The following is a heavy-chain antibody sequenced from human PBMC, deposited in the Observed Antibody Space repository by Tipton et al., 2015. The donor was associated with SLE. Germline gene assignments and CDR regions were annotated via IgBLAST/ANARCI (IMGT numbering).Heavy chain of an antibody. CDR1: GGSISSSNW. D-gene: IGHD3-10*01. Sequence: TLSLTCAVSGGSISSSNWWSWVRQPPGKGLEWIGEIYHSGSTNYNPSLKSRVTISVDKSKNQFSLKLSSVTAADTAVYYCARDGPGMMGYFDLWGRGTLVTVSS. V-gene: IGHV4-4*02. CDR2: IYHSGST. CDR3: ARDGPGMMGYFDL. J-gene: IGHJ2*01.